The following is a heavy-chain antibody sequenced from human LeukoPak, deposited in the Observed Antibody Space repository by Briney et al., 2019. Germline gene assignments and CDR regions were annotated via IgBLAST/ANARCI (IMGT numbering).Heavy chain of an antibody. CDR2: IWYDGSNK. J-gene: IGHJ4*02. CDR1: GFTFSNYG. Sequence: GGSLRLSCAASGFTFSNYGMHWVRQAPGKGLEWVAVIWYDGSNKYYADSVKGRFTISRDYSKNTLYLQMNSLRAEDTALYYCARDPPHYSSSWYYFDYWGQGTLVTVSS. CDR3: ARDPPHYSSSWYYFDY. D-gene: IGHD6-13*01. V-gene: IGHV3-33*01.